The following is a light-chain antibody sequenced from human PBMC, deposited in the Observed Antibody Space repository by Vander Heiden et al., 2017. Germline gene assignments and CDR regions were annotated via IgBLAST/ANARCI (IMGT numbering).Light chain of an antibody. CDR3: QQSDSPPLT. CDR1: QSIRTTY. Sequence: EVVLPQSPATLSLSPGDRATLSCRASQSIRTTYLAWYQLKPGQAPRLLMFGASNRATGIPDRFSGSGSGTDFTLSISRLEPEDVAVYYCQQSDSPPLTFGQGTTVEIK. CDR2: GAS. V-gene: IGKV3-20*01. J-gene: IGKJ1*01.